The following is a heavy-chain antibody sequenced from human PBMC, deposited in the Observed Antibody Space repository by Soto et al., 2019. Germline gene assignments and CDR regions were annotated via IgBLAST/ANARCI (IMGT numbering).Heavy chain of an antibody. CDR3: ARLSPNYSDGTVYRNNWFEL. Sequence: PGESLKISCKASGYSFSTFWIAWLRQRPGKGLECMGIIYPGDSDTRYSPSFQGQVTISAAKSITTAYLQWSSLKASDTAIYYCARLSPNYSDGTVYRNNWFELWGQGTLVTVSS. J-gene: IGHJ5*02. V-gene: IGHV5-51*01. D-gene: IGHD3-22*01. CDR1: GYSFSTFW. CDR2: IYPGDSDT.